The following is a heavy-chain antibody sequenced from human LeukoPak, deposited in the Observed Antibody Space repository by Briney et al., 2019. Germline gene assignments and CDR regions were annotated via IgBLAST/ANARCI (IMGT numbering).Heavy chain of an antibody. J-gene: IGHJ4*02. D-gene: IGHD6-13*01. CDR2: IWYDGSNK. Sequence: GGSLRLSCAASGFTFSSYGMHWVRHAPGKGLELVAVIWYDGSNKYYADSVKGRFTISRDNSKNTLYLQMNSLRAEDTAVYYCAREDPYSSSWSFDYWGQGTLVTVSS. CDR3: AREDPYSSSWSFDY. CDR1: GFTFSSYG. V-gene: IGHV3-33*01.